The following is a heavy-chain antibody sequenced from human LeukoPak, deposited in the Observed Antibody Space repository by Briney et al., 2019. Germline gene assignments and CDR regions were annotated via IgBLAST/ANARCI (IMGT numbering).Heavy chain of an antibody. CDR2: VSAYNGNT. V-gene: IGHV1-18*01. Sequence: GASVKVSCKASGYTFTSYGISWVRQAPGQGLEWMGWVSAYNGNTNYAQKLQGRVTMTTDTSTSTAYMELRSLRSDDTAVYYCARDQIAVAGSDAFDIWGQGTMVTVSS. CDR1: GYTFTSYG. J-gene: IGHJ3*02. CDR3: ARDQIAVAGSDAFDI. D-gene: IGHD6-19*01.